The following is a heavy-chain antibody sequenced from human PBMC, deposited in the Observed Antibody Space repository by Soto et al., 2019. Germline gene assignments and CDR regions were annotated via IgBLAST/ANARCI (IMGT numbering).Heavy chain of an antibody. CDR1: GFTFSSYA. CDR2: ISYDGSNK. Sequence: GGSLRLSCAASGFTFSSYAMHWVRQAPGKGLEWVAVISYDGSNKYYADSVKGRFTISRDNSKNTLYLQMNSLRAEDTAVYYCATYSRDVPCFDYWGQGTLVTVSS. D-gene: IGHD6-13*01. V-gene: IGHV3-30-3*01. J-gene: IGHJ4*02. CDR3: ATYSRDVPCFDY.